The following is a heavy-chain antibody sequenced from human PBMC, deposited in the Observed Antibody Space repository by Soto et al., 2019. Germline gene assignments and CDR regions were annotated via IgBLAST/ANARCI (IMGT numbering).Heavy chain of an antibody. V-gene: IGHV4-30-4*01. Sequence: QVQLQESGPGLVKPSQTLSLTCTVSGGSISTVNYWWSWIRQSPDMGLEWIGHIYNGGSTYNNPSLESRVHXSXXTSKHQLPLQLSSVSAAATAGYYCARGPSGDKVDSWGQGTLVTVSS. J-gene: IGHJ4*02. CDR2: IYNGGST. CDR1: GGSISTVNYW. CDR3: ARGPSGDKVDS. D-gene: IGHD7-27*01.